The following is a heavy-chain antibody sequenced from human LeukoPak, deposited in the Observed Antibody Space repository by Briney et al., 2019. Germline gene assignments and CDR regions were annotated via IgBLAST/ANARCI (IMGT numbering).Heavy chain of an antibody. J-gene: IGHJ4*02. CDR1: GFIFSSYG. CDR2: IWYDGSNK. V-gene: IGHV3-30*02. CDR3: AKGWNGDYADF. Sequence: GGSLRLSCAASGFIFSSYGMHWVRQAPGKGLEWVAVIWYDGSNKYYTDSVKGRFTISRDNSKNTLYLQMNSLRAEDTAVYYCAKGWNGDYADFWGQGALVTVSS. D-gene: IGHD4-17*01.